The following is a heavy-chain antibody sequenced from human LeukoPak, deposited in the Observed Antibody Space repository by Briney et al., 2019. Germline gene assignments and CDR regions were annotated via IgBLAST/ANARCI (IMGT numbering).Heavy chain of an antibody. J-gene: IGHJ4*02. CDR1: GYTFTSYG. CDR3: ARVDCSGGSCYSDFDY. CDR2: ISAYNGNT. D-gene: IGHD2-15*01. Sequence: ASVRVSCKASGYTFTSYGISWVRQAPGQGLEWMGWISAYNGNTNYAQKLQGRVTMTTDTSTSTAYMELRSLRSDDTAVCYCARVDCSGGSCYSDFDYWGQGTLVTVSS. V-gene: IGHV1-18*01.